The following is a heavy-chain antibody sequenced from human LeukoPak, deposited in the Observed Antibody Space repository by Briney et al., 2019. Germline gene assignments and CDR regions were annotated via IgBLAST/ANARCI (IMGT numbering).Heavy chain of an antibody. CDR1: GGTFSSYA. D-gene: IGHD4-23*01. CDR2: IIPIFGTA. V-gene: IGHV1-69*01. Sequence: ASVKVSCKASGGTFSSYAISWVRQAPGQGLEWMGGIIPIFGTANYAQKFQGRVTITADESTSTAYMELNSLRAEDTAVYYCAKDLGSVVTPPSLDYWGQGTLVTVSS. CDR3: AKDLGSVVTPPSLDY. J-gene: IGHJ4*02.